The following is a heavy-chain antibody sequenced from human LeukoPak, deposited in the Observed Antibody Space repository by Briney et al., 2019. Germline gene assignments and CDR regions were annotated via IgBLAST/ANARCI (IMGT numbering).Heavy chain of an antibody. Sequence: GGSLRLSCAASGFTFDDYGMSWVRQVPGKGLEWVSGNADSVKGRFTISRDNAKNSLYLQMDSLKAKDTAMYYCTTGNYDSSGYYFSRGDAFDIWGQGTMVTVSS. J-gene: IGHJ3*02. D-gene: IGHD3-22*01. CDR3: TTGNYDSSGYYFSRGDAFDI. CDR1: GFTFDDYG. V-gene: IGHV3-20*04.